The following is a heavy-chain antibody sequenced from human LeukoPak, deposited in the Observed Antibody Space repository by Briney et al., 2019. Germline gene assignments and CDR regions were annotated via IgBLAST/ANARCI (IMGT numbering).Heavy chain of an antibody. CDR3: ARDLQQLAL. Sequence: GGSLTLSCAASGFTFSSYTMNWVRQAPGKGLEWVSSISSSSSYICHADSVKGRFTISRDNAKNSLYLQMNSLRAEDTGVYYCARDLQQLALWGQGTLLTVSS. J-gene: IGHJ4*02. CDR2: ISSSSSYI. D-gene: IGHD6-13*01. CDR1: GFTFSSYT. V-gene: IGHV3-21*01.